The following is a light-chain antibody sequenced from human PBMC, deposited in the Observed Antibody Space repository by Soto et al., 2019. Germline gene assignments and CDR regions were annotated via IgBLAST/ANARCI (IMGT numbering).Light chain of an antibody. V-gene: IGLV2-8*01. J-gene: IGLJ1*01. CDR1: GSDIGGYNF. Sequence: QSALTQPPSASGFPGQSVTISCTGTGSDIGGYNFVSWYQQHPGKVPKLIIYEVNKRPSGVPDRFSGSKSGNTASLTVSGLQADDEADYYCSSYAGTNNRYVFGTGTKLTVL. CDR3: SSYAGTNNRYV. CDR2: EVN.